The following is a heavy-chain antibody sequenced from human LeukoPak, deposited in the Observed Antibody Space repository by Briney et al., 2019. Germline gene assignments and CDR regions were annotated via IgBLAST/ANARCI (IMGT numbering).Heavy chain of an antibody. V-gene: IGHV1-69*06. Sequence: GASVKVSCKASGGTFSSYAISWVRQAPGQGLEWMGGIIPIFGTANYAQKFQGRVMITADKSTSTAYMELRSLRSDDTAVYYCARLGSPIYYYYIDVWGKGTTVTVSS. CDR1: GGTFSSYA. D-gene: IGHD1-26*01. CDR3: ARLGSPIYYYYIDV. CDR2: IIPIFGTA. J-gene: IGHJ6*03.